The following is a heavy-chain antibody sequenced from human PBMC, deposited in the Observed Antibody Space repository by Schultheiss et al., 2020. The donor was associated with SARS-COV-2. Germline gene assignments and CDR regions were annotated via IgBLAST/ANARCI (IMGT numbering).Heavy chain of an antibody. CDR2: IEYSGST. J-gene: IGHJ5*02. CDR1: GDSISSYY. Sequence: GSLSLTCTVSGDSISSYYWSWIRQPPGKGLEWIGYIEYSGSTTYNPSLKSRVTMSIDTSKNQFSLKLRSVTAADTAVYYCAREGGWFDPWGQGTLVTVSS. V-gene: IGHV4-59*01. CDR3: AREGGWFDP. D-gene: IGHD3-16*01.